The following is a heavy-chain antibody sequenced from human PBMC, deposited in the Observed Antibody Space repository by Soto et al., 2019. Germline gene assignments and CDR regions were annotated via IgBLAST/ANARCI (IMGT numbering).Heavy chain of an antibody. J-gene: IGHJ4*02. V-gene: IGHV1-18*01. CDR3: ARDVRVANDIRFVVVIAIVDY. D-gene: IGHD2-21*01. Sequence: QVQLVQSGAEVKKPGASVKVSCKASGYSFTTYGISWVRQAPGQGLEWMGWISAYNGNTNYAQKFKGRVTMTTDTSTSTVSMKLRSLTNDATAVYYCARDVRVANDIRFVVVIAIVDYWGQGTLVTVSS. CDR1: GYSFTTYG. CDR2: ISAYNGNT.